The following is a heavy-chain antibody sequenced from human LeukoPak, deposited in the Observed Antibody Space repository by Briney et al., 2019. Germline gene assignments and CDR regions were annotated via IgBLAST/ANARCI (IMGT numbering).Heavy chain of an antibody. CDR2: IYYTGST. CDR1: GGSISSYD. CDR3: ARVPSSGHNDY. V-gene: IGHV4-59*01. Sequence: PSETLSLTCTVSGGSISSYDWSWIRQPPGKGLEWIGYIYYTGSTNYNPSLKSRVTMSVDTSKNQFSLTLSSVTAADTAVYYCARVPSSGHNDYWGQGTLVTVSS. J-gene: IGHJ4*02. D-gene: IGHD3-22*01.